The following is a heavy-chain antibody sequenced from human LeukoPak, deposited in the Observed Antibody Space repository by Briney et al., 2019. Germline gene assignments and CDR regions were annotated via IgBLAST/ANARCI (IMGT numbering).Heavy chain of an antibody. CDR3: ARWVLNGYPDC. J-gene: IGHJ4*02. D-gene: IGHD5-24*01. CDR1: GYTFTGYY. V-gene: IGHV1-2*02. Sequence: ASVTVSCKASGYTFTGYYMHWVRQAPGQGLEWMGWINPNSGATGFAQKFQGRVTMTRDTSISTAYMELSRLRSDDTAVYYCARWVLNGYPDCWGQGTLVTVSS. CDR2: INPNSGAT.